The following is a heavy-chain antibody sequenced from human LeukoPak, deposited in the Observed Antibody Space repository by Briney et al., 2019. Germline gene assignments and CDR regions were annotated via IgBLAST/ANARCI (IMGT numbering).Heavy chain of an antibody. CDR1: GGSISSYY. CDR2: LHYSGST. D-gene: IGHD1-26*01. V-gene: IGHV4-59*08. J-gene: IGHJ4*02. CDR3: ARHGGSYSLDY. Sequence: PSETLSPTCTVSGGSISSYYWSWIRQTPGKGLEWIGYLHYSGSTYNPSLKSRVTISVDTSKNQFSLKLSSVTAADTAVYYCARHGGSYSLDYWGQGTLVTVSS.